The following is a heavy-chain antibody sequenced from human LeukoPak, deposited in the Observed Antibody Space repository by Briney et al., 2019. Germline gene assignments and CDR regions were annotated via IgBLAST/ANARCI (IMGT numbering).Heavy chain of an antibody. CDR3: ARLSGRPPHFDY. CDR2: IYYSGST. J-gene: IGHJ4*02. V-gene: IGHV4-39*07. Sequence: PSETLSLTCTVSGGSISSSSYYWGWIRQPPGKGLEWIGSIYYSGSTYYNPSLKSRVTISVDTSKNQFSLKLSSVTAADTAVYYCARLSGRPPHFDYWGQGTLVTVSS. CDR1: GGSISSSSYY. D-gene: IGHD3-3*01.